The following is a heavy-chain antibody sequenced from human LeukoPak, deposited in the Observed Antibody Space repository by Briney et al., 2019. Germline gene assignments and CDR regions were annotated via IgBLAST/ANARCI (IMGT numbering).Heavy chain of an antibody. CDR2: IRYDGSNK. CDR3: AKDARIVGATIAAYFQH. J-gene: IGHJ1*01. D-gene: IGHD1-26*01. CDR1: GITFSSYG. V-gene: IGHV3-30*02. Sequence: PGGSLRLSFAASGITFSSYGMHWVRQAPGKGLEWVACIRYDGSNKYYADSVKGRFTISRDNSKNTMYLQMNSLRAEHTAVYYCAKDARIVGATIAAYFQHWGQGTLVTVSS.